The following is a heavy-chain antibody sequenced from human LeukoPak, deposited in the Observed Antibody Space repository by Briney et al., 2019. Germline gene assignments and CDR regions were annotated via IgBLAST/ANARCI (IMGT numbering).Heavy chain of an antibody. CDR2: VYYSGST. CDR3: AREDEGSGPFDY. D-gene: IGHD6-19*01. J-gene: IGHJ4*02. V-gene: IGHV4-59*12. CDR1: GDSIDPYY. Sequence: SETLSLTCTVSGDSIDPYYWTWVRQPPGKGLEYIGHVYYSGSTNYNPSLKSRVTMSVDTSKNQFSLKLSSVTAADTAVYYCAREDEGSGPFDYWGQGTLVTVSS.